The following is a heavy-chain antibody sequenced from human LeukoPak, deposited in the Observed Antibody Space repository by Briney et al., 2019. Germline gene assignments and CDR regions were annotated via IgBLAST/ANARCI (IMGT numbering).Heavy chain of an antibody. D-gene: IGHD3-10*01. J-gene: IGHJ6*02. CDR2: ISSSGITI. Sequence: GGSLRLSCAASGFTFSDYYMSWIRQAPGKGLESVSYISSSGITIYYAESVKGRFTISRYNAKNSLYLQMSSLRAEDTAVYYCARGDRVVRGVIGYYGMDVWGQGTTVTVSS. CDR3: ARGDRVVRGVIGYYGMDV. CDR1: GFTFSDYY. V-gene: IGHV3-11*01.